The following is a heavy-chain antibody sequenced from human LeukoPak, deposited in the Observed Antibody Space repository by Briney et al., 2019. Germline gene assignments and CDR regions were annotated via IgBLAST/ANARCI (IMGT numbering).Heavy chain of an antibody. CDR1: RGSFSGYY. J-gene: IGHJ4*02. CDR3: ARGARPSQGVFSLAFDY. CDR2: INHSGST. V-gene: IGHV4-34*01. Sequence: SETLSLTCAVYRGSFSGYYWSWLRQPPGKGLEWIGEINHSGSTNYNPSLTSRVTISVDTSKNQFSLKLSSVTAADTAVYYCARGARPSQGVFSLAFDYWGQGTLVTVSS. D-gene: IGHD5/OR15-5a*01.